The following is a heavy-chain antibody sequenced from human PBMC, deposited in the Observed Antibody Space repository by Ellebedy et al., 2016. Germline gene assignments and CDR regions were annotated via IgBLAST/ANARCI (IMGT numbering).Heavy chain of an antibody. D-gene: IGHD5-12*01. V-gene: IGHV3-23*01. J-gene: IGHJ5*02. CDR1: GFTFSSYA. CDR3: AKSGSKDIVARNWFGP. CDR2: ISGSGGST. Sequence: GGSLRLXXAASGFTFSSYAMSWVRQAPGKGLEWVSAISGSGGSTYYADSVKGRFTISRDNSKNTLYLQMNSLRAEDTAVYYCAKSGSKDIVARNWFGPWGQGTLVTVSS.